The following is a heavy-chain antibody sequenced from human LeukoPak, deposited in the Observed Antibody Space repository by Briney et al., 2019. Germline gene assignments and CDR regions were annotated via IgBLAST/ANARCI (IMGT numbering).Heavy chain of an antibody. D-gene: IGHD6-19*01. CDR2: IYSGGST. V-gene: IGHV3-53*01. Sequence: GGSLRLSCAASGFPVSRNYMSWVRQAPGKGLEWVSVIYSGGSTYYADSVKGRFTISRDNSKNTLYLQMNSLRAEDTAVYYCARDSSGWWNYFDYWGQGTLVTVSS. CDR1: GFPVSRNY. J-gene: IGHJ4*02. CDR3: ARDSSGWWNYFDY.